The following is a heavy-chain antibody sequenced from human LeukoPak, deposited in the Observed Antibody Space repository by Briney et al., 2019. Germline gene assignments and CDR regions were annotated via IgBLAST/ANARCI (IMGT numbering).Heavy chain of an antibody. Sequence: PSETLSLTCTASGGSISSYYWSWIRQPAGKGLEWIGRIYTSGSTNYNPSLKSRVTMSVDTSENQSSLKLSSVTAADTAVYYCARSAYYYDSSGYYLDYYYYGMDIWGEGTTVTVSS. CDR1: GGSISSYY. J-gene: IGHJ6*04. V-gene: IGHV4-4*07. CDR2: IYTSGST. CDR3: ARSAYYYDSSGYYLDYYYYGMDI. D-gene: IGHD3-22*01.